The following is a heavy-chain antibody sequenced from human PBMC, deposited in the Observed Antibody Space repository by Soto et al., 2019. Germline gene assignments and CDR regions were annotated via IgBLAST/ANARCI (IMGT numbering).Heavy chain of an antibody. CDR2: ISYDGSNK. V-gene: IGHV3-30-3*01. CDR3: ATDREDTAMEDAAFDI. J-gene: IGHJ3*02. Sequence: QVQLVESGGGVVQPGRSLRLSCAASGFTFSSYAMHWVRQAPGKGLEWVAVISYDGSNKYYADSVKGRFTISRDNSKNTLYLQINSLRAEDTAVYYCATDREDTAMEDAAFDIWGQGTMVTVSS. D-gene: IGHD5-18*01. CDR1: GFTFSSYA.